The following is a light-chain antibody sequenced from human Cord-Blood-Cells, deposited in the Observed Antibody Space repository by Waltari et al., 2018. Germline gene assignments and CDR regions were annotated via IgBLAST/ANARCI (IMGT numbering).Light chain of an antibody. J-gene: IGKJ2*03. CDR2: DAS. V-gene: IGKV1-33*01. CDR1: QDISNY. Sequence: LQMTPSPSSLSAFVGDKVTITCQASQDISNYLNWYQQKPGKAPKLLIYDASNLETGVPSRFSGSGSGTDFTFTISSLQPEDIATYYCQQYDNLPYSFGQGTKLEIK. CDR3: QQYDNLPYS.